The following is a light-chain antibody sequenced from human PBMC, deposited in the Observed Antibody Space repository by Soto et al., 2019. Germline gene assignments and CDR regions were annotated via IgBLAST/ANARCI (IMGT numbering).Light chain of an antibody. CDR3: QQYNTYS. CDR2: HAS. Sequence: DIHMTPSPSTLPASVGDRVTITCRASQSISNWLAWYPPKPGTAPKVLIYHASNLQSVVPSRFSGSGSGTEFTLTISSLQPDDFATYYCQQYNTYSFGQGTKVDI. J-gene: IGKJ1*01. V-gene: IGKV1-5*01. CDR1: QSISNW.